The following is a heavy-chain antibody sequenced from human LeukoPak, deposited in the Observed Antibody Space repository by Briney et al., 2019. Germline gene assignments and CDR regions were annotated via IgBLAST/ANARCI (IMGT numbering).Heavy chain of an antibody. V-gene: IGHV3-21*01. CDR3: ARGVKRATDAFDI. Sequence: XGLXXVSSISSSSSYIYYADSVKGRFTISRDNAKNSLYLQMNSLRAEDTAVYYCARGVKRATDAFDIWGQGTMVTVSS. D-gene: IGHD1-26*01. CDR2: ISSSSSYI. J-gene: IGHJ3*02.